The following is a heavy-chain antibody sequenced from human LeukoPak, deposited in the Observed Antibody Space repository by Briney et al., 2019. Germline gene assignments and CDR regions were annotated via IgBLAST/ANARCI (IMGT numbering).Heavy chain of an antibody. CDR2: IDWDDDK. Sequence: SGPTLVNPTQTLTLTCTLSGFSLSTRGMRVSWIRQPPGKALEWLARIDWDDDKFYSTSLKTRLTISKDTSKNQVVLTMTNMDPVDTATYYCARMRGDTLGMDVWGKGTTVTVSS. CDR3: ARMRGDTLGMDV. J-gene: IGHJ6*03. D-gene: IGHD2-2*02. V-gene: IGHV2-70*04. CDR1: GFSLSTRGMR.